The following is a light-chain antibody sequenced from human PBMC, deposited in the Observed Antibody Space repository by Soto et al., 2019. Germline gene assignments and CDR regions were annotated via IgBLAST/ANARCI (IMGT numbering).Light chain of an antibody. CDR2: GAS. CDR3: QQYGSSPGT. V-gene: IGKV3-20*01. CDR1: QSVSSSY. J-gene: IGKJ1*01. Sequence: EIVMTLSAATLSLSPGKRATLSCRASQSVSSSYLAWYQQKTGQAPRLLIYGASSRATGIPDRFSGSGSGTDFNLTISRLETEDFAVYYCQQYGSSPGTFGQGTKVDIK.